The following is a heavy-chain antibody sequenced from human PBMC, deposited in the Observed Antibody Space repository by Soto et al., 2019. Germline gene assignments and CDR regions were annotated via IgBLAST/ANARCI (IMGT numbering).Heavy chain of an antibody. V-gene: IGHV5-51*01. D-gene: IGHD3-22*01. Sequence: GESLKISCKGSGYSFTSYWHGWVRQMPGKGLEWMGIIYAGDSDTRYSPSFQGQVTISADKSISTAYLQWSSLKASDTAMYYCARPQYYYDSSAELSFDIWGQGTMVTVSS. CDR1: GYSFTSYW. CDR2: IYAGDSDT. CDR3: ARPQYYYDSSAELSFDI. J-gene: IGHJ3*02.